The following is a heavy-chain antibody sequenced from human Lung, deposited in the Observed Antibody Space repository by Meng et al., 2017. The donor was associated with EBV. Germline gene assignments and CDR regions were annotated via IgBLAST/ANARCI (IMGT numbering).Heavy chain of an antibody. CDR3: AKDLVTTMVTRIVAVAGATPDY. CDR1: GCSFGSFV. CDR2: ISGSGAAT. J-gene: IGHJ4*02. V-gene: IGHV3-23*04. D-gene: IGHD5-18*01. Sequence: EVQLVESGGGLVQRGGSLRLFCAASGCSFGSFVMSWVRQATGKGPEWVSVISGSGAATYYADSVKGRFTISRDNSRDTLYLEINNLKAEDTAVYYCAKDLVTTMVTRIVAVAGATPDYWGQGTLVIVAS.